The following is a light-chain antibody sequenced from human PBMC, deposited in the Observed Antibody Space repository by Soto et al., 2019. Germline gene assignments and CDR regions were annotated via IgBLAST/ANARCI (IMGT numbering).Light chain of an antibody. CDR2: DAI. CDR1: QSVSGRH. Sequence: EIVLTQSPGTVYLSPGERATLSCRASQSVSGRHIAWYQQKLGQAPRLLIHDAIYRATGVPDRISGSGSDTNYILTIIRLEPEDFAVYFCQQYDNSPYNFGLGNRLEIK. CDR3: QQYDNSPYN. V-gene: IGKV3-20*01. J-gene: IGKJ2*01.